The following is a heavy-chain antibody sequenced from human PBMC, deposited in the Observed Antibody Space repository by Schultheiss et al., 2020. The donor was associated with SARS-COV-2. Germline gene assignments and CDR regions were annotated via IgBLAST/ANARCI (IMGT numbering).Heavy chain of an antibody. J-gene: IGHJ4*02. V-gene: IGHV3-21*01. CDR3: ARDRWLQFPFDY. D-gene: IGHD5-24*01. CDR1: GFTFSSYS. Sequence: GGSLRLSCAASGFTFSSYSMNWVRQAPGKGLEWVSSISSSSSYIYYADSVKGRFTISRDNAKNSLYLQMNSLRAEDTAVYYCARDRWLQFPFDYWGQGTLVTVSS. CDR2: ISSSSSYI.